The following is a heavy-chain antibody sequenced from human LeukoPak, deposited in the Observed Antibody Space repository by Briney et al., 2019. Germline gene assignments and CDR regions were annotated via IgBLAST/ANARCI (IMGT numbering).Heavy chain of an antibody. V-gene: IGHV1-18*01. CDR2: ISVYNGDT. CDR1: GYTSTNFG. D-gene: IGHD6-13*01. J-gene: IGHJ4*02. CDR3: ARDHSSSSQLFDY. Sequence: ASVKVSCKASGYTSTNFGISWVRQAPGQGLEWMGWISVYNGDTNFAQKLQGRVTMTTDTFTTTAYMELRNLRSDDTAVYYCARDHSSSSQLFDYWAREPWSPSPQ.